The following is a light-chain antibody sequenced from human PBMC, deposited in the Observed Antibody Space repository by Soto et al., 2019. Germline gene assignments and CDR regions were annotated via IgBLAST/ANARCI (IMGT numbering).Light chain of an antibody. V-gene: IGKV1-16*02. Sequence: DIQMTQSPSSLSASVGDTVTITCRASRAINNYLAWFQQKPGKAPESLIYAASRLQSGVPSKFSGSGSGADFSLTINNLQPEDSATYYCQQYNDYPFTFGPGTTVHVK. CDR3: QQYNDYPFT. CDR1: RAINNY. J-gene: IGKJ3*01. CDR2: AAS.